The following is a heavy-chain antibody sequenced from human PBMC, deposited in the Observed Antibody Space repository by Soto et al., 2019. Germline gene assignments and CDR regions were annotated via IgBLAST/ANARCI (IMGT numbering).Heavy chain of an antibody. CDR3: ARGDIVVVVAAGGMDV. D-gene: IGHD2-15*01. CDR1: GFTFSNYW. V-gene: IGHV3-7*01. J-gene: IGHJ6*02. Sequence: LRLSCVASGFTFSNYWMTWVRQAPGKGLEWVANINQDGSERTHVDSVKGRFTVSRDNAKNSLYLEMNRLRAEDTAVYYCARGDIVVVVAAGGMDVWGQGTTVTVSS. CDR2: INQDGSER.